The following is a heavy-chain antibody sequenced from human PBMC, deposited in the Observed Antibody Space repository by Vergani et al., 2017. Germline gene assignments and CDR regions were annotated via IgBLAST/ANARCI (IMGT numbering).Heavy chain of an antibody. J-gene: IGHJ3*02. D-gene: IGHD3-16*01. Sequence: QVQLQESGPGLAKPSETLSLTCTVSGGSITNNFWSWIRRPPGKGLEWIGYIHHSGATNSKSSLRSRVIISIDTSKSSFSLRLSSVTTADTAMYYCARDTFHFDSENYDDVFDSLGQGTMVIVSS. CDR3: ARDTFHFDSENYDDVFDS. CDR2: IHHSGAT. V-gene: IGHV4-59*01. CDR1: GGSITNNF.